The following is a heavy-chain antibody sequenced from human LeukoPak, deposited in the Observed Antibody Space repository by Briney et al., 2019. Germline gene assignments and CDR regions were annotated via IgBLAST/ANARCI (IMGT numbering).Heavy chain of an antibody. CDR1: GFTFSSYG. J-gene: IGHJ4*02. Sequence: GVSLRLSCAASGFTFSSYGRHWVRQAPGKGLEWVAVIWYDGSNKYYADSVKGRFTISRDNSKNTLYLQMNSLRAEDTAVYYCARDIAVAGNYDYWGQGTLVTVSS. D-gene: IGHD6-19*01. V-gene: IGHV3-33*01. CDR3: ARDIAVAGNYDY. CDR2: IWYDGSNK.